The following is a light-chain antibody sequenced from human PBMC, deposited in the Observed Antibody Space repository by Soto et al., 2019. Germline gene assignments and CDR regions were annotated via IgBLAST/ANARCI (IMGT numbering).Light chain of an antibody. CDR3: CSYAGSRTLFV. Sequence: SVLTQPASVSGSPGQSITISCTGTSNDVGAYDLVSWYQHHPGKAPKLIIYEDSKRPSGVPNRLSATKSGNTASLTISGLQAGDEAYYYCCSYAGSRTLFVFGTGTKVTVL. CDR2: EDS. V-gene: IGLV2-23*01. J-gene: IGLJ1*01. CDR1: SNDVGAYDL.